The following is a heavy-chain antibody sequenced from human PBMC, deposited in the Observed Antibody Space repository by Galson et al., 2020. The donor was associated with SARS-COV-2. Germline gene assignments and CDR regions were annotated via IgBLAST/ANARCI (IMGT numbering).Heavy chain of an antibody. CDR1: GYTFTDYS. Sequence: ASVKVSCKASGYTFTDYSMHWVRQAPGQGLEWMGWIDPVSGGANYAQKFQGWVTMTRDTSISTAYMELVSLKYDDTAVYYCAKVRYDFWSGVFGVSPDYFDRWGQGTPVTVSS. D-gene: IGHD3-3*01. V-gene: IGHV1-2*04. J-gene: IGHJ4*02. CDR3: AKVRYDFWSGVFGVSPDYFDR. CDR2: IDPVSGGA.